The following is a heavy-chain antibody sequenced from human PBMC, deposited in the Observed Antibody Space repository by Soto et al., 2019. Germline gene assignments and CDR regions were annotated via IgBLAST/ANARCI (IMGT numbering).Heavy chain of an antibody. J-gene: IGHJ3*01. Sequence: LQESGPGLVKPSETLSLTCTVSGDSINNYYWNWIRQPAGKGLEWIGRIYSSGTTNHTPSLKSRVTMSVDTSKNLLSLSLSSVTAADTATYDCARGSAVATARGWFGALDVWGQGTVVTVSS. CDR3: ARGSAVATARGWFGALDV. V-gene: IGHV4-4*07. D-gene: IGHD2-15*01. CDR1: GDSINNYY. CDR2: IYSSGTT.